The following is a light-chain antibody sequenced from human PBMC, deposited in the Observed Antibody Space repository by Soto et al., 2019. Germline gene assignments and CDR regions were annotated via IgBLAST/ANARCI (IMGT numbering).Light chain of an antibody. CDR2: EGS. CDR3: CSYAGGSNV. Sequence: QSVLAQPASVSGSPGQSITISWTGTSSDVGSYKFVSWYQQYPGKASKLMIYEGSKRPSGVSDRFSGTKSGNTASLTISGLQAEDEDDYFCCSYAGGSNVFGAGTKVNVL. CDR1: SSDVGSYKF. J-gene: IGLJ1*01. V-gene: IGLV2-23*03.